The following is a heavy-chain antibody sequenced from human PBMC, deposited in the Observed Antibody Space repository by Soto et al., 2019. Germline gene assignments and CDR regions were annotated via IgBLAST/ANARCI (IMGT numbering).Heavy chain of an antibody. CDR2: INTDGSST. D-gene: IGHD5-12*01. Sequence: GGSLRLSCAASGFTFSNYWMHWVRQAPGKGLVWVSRINTDGSSTSYADSVKGRFTISRDNTKNTLYLQMNSLRAEDTAVYYCARLGWSGYDHDAIEIWGQGTMVTVSS. J-gene: IGHJ3*02. CDR3: ARLGWSGYDHDAIEI. CDR1: GFTFSNYW. V-gene: IGHV3-74*01.